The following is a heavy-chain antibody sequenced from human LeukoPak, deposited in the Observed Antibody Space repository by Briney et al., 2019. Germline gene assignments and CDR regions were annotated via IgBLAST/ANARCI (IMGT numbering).Heavy chain of an antibody. CDR1: GYSFTSYW. CDR3: ARPYSSGWAYDAFDI. J-gene: IGHJ3*02. V-gene: IGHV5-51*01. CDR2: IYPGDSDT. D-gene: IGHD6-19*01. Sequence: GESLKISCKGSGYSFTSYWIGWVRQMPGKGLGWMGIIYPGDSDTRYSPSFQGQVTISADKSISTAYLQWSSLKASDTAMYYCARPYSSGWAYDAFDIWGQGTMVTVSS.